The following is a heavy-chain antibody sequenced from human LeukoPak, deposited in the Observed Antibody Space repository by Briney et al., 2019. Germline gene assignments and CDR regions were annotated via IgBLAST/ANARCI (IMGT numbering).Heavy chain of an antibody. J-gene: IGHJ4*02. CDR2: IDHSGST. Sequence: SETLSLTCAIYGGSFSGYYWFWIRRPPGKGLEWIGEIDHSGSTNYNPSLKSRVTKSVDTSKNQFSLRLSSATAADTAVYYCVRARRYSSSWDYWGQGTLVTVSS. CDR1: GGSFSGYY. V-gene: IGHV4-34*01. CDR3: VRARRYSSSWDY. D-gene: IGHD6-13*01.